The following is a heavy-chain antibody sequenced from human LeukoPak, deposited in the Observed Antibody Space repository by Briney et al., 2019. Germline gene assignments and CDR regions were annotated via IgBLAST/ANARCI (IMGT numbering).Heavy chain of an antibody. J-gene: IGHJ4*02. V-gene: IGHV3-23*01. D-gene: IGHD1-14*01. CDR3: AKVEEPEDPEKGFDY. CDR1: GFTFSSYA. Sequence: TGGSLRLSCAASGFTFSSYAMSWVRQAPGKGLEWVSAISGGGGSTYYADSVKGRFTISRDNSKNTLYLQMNSLRAEDTAVYYCAKVEEPEDPEKGFDYWGQGTLVTVSS. CDR2: ISGGGGST.